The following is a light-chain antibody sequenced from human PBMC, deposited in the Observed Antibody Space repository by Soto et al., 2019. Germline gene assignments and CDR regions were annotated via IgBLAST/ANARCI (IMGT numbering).Light chain of an antibody. V-gene: IGKV3-20*01. CDR3: QQYGSSPPMYT. J-gene: IGKJ2*01. CDR2: GAS. CDR1: QSVSSSY. Sequence: EIVLTQSPGTLSLSPGERATLSCRASQSVSSSYLAWYQQKPGQAPRLLIYGASSRATGIPDRCSGSGSGTAFTITISRLEPDDSAVYYWQQYGSSPPMYTFGQATKLEIK.